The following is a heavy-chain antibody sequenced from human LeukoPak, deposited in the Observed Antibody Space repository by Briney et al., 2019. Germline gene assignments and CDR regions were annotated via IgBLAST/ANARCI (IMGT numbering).Heavy chain of an antibody. J-gene: IGHJ4*02. D-gene: IGHD2-15*01. CDR1: GDSSSSYY. CDR2: ISTSGST. Sequence: SETLSLTCSVSGDSSSSYYWSWIRQPAGKGLEWIGRISTSGSTNYNPSLKSRVTMSVDTSKNQFSLKLSSVTAADTAVYYCARVPHGYCSGGTCYDYWGQGTLVTVSS. CDR3: ARVPHGYCSGGTCYDY. V-gene: IGHV4-4*07.